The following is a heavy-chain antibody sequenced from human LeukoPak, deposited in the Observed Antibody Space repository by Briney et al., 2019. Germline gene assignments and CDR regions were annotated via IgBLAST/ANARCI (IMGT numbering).Heavy chain of an antibody. V-gene: IGHV3-33*01. CDR3: ASIFIAAAGTGNDGFDI. CDR2: IWYDGSNK. J-gene: IGHJ3*02. Sequence: GGSLRLSCAASGFTFSSYGMHWVRQAPGKGLEWVAVIWYDGSNKYYADSVKGRFTISRDNSKNTLYLQMNSLRAEDTAVYYCASIFIAAAGTGNDGFDIWGQGTMVTVSS. D-gene: IGHD6-13*01. CDR1: GFTFSSYG.